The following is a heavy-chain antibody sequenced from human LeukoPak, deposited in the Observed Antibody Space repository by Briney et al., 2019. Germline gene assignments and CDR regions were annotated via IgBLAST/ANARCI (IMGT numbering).Heavy chain of an antibody. CDR3: AREIHRRFSGSYYDYFDL. J-gene: IGHJ5*02. Sequence: PSATLSLTCAVSGGSVNSRTHYWSWLRQLPGKGLEWIGYIYYTGGTIYNPSLQSRVSISVDTPNNQFSLTLSWVTAADTAVYYCAREIHRRFSGSYYDYFDLWGHGVLVTVSS. D-gene: IGHD1-26*01. CDR2: IYYTGGT. CDR1: GGSVNSRTHY. V-gene: IGHV4-61*01.